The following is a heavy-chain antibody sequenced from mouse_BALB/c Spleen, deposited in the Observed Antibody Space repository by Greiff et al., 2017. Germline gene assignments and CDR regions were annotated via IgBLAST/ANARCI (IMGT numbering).Heavy chain of an antibody. CDR3: TRRRGNYAMDY. CDR1: GFTFSNYW. Sequence: EVHLVESGGGLVQPGGSMKLSCVASGFTFSNYWMNWVRQSPEKGLEWVAEIRLKSNNYATHYAESVKGRFTISRDDSKSSVYLQMNNLRAEDTGIYYCTRRRGNYAMDYWGQGTSVTVSS. V-gene: IGHV6-6*02. J-gene: IGHJ4*01. CDR2: IRLKSNNYAT.